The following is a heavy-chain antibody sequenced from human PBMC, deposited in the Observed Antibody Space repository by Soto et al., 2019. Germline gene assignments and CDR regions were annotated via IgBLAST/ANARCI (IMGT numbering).Heavy chain of an antibody. Sequence: GGSLRLSCAASGFIFSNAWINWVRQAPGGGLEWVGRIKSKVNGATTDFAAPVKGRFAISRDDSRHIVYLQMNSLRIEDTAVYYCTTDSYSTMLVVRFDYWGHGTPVTVSS. CDR1: GFIFSNAW. J-gene: IGHJ4*01. CDR2: IKSKVNGATT. V-gene: IGHV3-15*07. D-gene: IGHD3-22*01. CDR3: TTDSYSTMLVVRFDY.